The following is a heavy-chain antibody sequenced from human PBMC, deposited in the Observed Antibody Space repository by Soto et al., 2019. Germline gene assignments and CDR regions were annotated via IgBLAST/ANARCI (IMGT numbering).Heavy chain of an antibody. CDR1: GGTFSSYA. CDR2: IIPIFGTA. J-gene: IGHJ6*02. Sequence: GASVKVSCKASGGTFSSYAISWVRQAPGQGLEWMGGIIPIFGTANYAQKFQGRVTITADESTSTAYMELSSLRSEDTAVYYCARAKEPHGMSSYGRFSGMDVWGQGTTVTVSS. V-gene: IGHV1-69*13. D-gene: IGHD5-18*01. CDR3: ARAKEPHGMSSYGRFSGMDV.